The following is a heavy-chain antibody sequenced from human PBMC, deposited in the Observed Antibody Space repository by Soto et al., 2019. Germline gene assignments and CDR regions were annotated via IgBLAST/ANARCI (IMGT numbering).Heavy chain of an antibody. J-gene: IGHJ6*02. Sequence: QVQLVQSGAEVKKPGASVKVFCKASGYTFTSYYIHWVRQAPGQGLEWMGVINPSGGSTSYPQKFQGRVTMTRDASTSTVYMELSSLRSEDTAVFYCARDRGRAAAGEFYYYCMDVWGQGTTVTVSS. D-gene: IGHD6-13*01. CDR2: INPSGGST. CDR1: GYTFTSYY. V-gene: IGHV1-46*01. CDR3: ARDRGRAAAGEFYYYCMDV.